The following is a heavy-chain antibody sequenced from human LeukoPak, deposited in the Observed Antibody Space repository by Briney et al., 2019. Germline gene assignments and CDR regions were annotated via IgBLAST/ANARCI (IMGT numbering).Heavy chain of an antibody. J-gene: IGHJ4*02. CDR1: GFTFSSYG. CDR2: ISYDGSNK. Sequence: GRSLRLSCAASGFTFSSYGMHWVRQAPGKGLEWVAVISYDGSNKYYADSVKGRFTISRDNSKNTLYLQMNSLRAEDTAVYYCAKDTPWWESHYYFDNWGQGILVTVSS. D-gene: IGHD1-26*01. V-gene: IGHV3-30*18. CDR3: AKDTPWWESHYYFDN.